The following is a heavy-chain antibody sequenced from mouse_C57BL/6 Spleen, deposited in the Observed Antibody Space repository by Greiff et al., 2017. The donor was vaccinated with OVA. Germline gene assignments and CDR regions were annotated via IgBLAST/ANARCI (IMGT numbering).Heavy chain of an antibody. D-gene: IGHD1-1*01. CDR3: ARHYYYGSSHWYFDV. CDR2: INSDGGST. Sequence: EVKVEESGGGLVQPGESLKLSCESNEYEFPSHDMSWVRKTPEKRLELVAAINSDGGSTYYPDTMERRFIISRDNTKKTLYLQMSSLRSEDTALYYCARHYYYGSSHWYFDVWGTGTTVTVSS. V-gene: IGHV5-2*03. J-gene: IGHJ1*03. CDR1: EYEFPSHD.